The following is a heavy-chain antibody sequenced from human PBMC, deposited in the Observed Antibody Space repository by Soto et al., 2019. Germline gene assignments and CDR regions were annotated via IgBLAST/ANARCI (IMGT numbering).Heavy chain of an antibody. CDR1: GFTFSGFT. D-gene: IGHD2-2*01. V-gene: IGHV3-48*02. Sequence: EVQLVESGGGLVQPGGSLRLSCAASGFTFSGFTMNWVRQAPGMGLEWISYISRGGETIYYADSVKGRFTIYRDNAGNSLYLQMYSLRDEDTAVYYCASRNLAGCSGTDCLYYFDYWGQGTLVTVSS. CDR2: ISRGGETI. J-gene: IGHJ4*02. CDR3: ASRNLAGCSGTDCLYYFDY.